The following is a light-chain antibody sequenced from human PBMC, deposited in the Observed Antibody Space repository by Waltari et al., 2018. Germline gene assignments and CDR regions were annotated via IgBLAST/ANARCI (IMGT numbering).Light chain of an antibody. CDR3: SSYTSNTTVV. J-gene: IGLJ2*01. CDR2: DVT. V-gene: IGLV2-14*03. Sequence: QSALTQPASVSGSPGQSISISCTGTSSDVGDYNYVSWYQQHPGKVPQLMIYDVTNRPSGISDRVSGSKSGNTASLTISGLQAEDEADYYCSSYTSNTTVVFGGGTKLTVL. CDR1: SSDVGDYNY.